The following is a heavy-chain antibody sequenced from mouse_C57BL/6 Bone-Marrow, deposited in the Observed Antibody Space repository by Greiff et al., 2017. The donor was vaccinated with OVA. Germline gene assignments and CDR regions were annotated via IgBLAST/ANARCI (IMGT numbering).Heavy chain of an antibody. J-gene: IGHJ3*01. V-gene: IGHV5-4*03. CDR3: GRSSNYYAY. Sequence: EVKVVESGGGLVKPGGSLKLSCAASGFTFSSYAMSWVRQTPEKRLEWVATISDGGSYTYYPDNVKGRFTISRDNAKNNLYLQMSHLKAEDTAIYYCGRSSNYYAYWGQGTLVTVSA. D-gene: IGHD2-5*01. CDR1: GFTFSSYA. CDR2: ISDGGSYT.